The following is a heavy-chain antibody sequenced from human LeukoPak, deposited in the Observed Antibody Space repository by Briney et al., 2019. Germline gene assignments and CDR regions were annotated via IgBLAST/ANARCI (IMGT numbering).Heavy chain of an antibody. J-gene: IGHJ6*02. CDR1: GFTFSSYA. V-gene: IGHV3-23*01. Sequence: GGSLRLSCATSGFTFSSYAMSWVRQAPGKGLEWVSTTSGSGGSTYSADSVKGRFTISRDNSKNTLYLQMNSLRAEDTAVYYCAKDLSSGSYQNMDVWGQGTTVTVSS. CDR3: AKDLSSGSYQNMDV. CDR2: TSGSGGST. D-gene: IGHD1-26*01.